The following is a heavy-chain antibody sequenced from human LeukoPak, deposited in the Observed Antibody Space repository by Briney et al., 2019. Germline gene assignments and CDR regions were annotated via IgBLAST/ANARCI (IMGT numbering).Heavy chain of an antibody. CDR1: GFTFSSHW. V-gene: IGHV3-7*01. CDR3: ARDPYLLRPTNWYFDL. D-gene: IGHD2-21*01. CDR2: IKQDESEK. J-gene: IGHJ2*01. Sequence: GGSLRLSCAASGFTFSSHWMSWVRQAPGKGLQWVGNIKQDESEKYYVDSVKGRFTISRDIAKNSLYLQMNSLRGEDTAVYYCARDPYLLRPTNWYFDLWGRGTLVTVSP.